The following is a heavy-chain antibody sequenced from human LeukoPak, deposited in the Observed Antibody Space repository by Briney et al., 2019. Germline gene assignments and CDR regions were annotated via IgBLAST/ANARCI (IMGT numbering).Heavy chain of an antibody. CDR2: ISYDGSNK. Sequence: GGSLRLSCAASGFTFNSYVMHWVRQALGKGLEWVAVISYDGSNKYYADSVKGRFTISRDNSKNTLYLQMNSLRAEDTAVYYCARDDGLNSYYWGQGTLVTVSS. CDR1: GFTFNSYV. V-gene: IGHV3-30-3*01. D-gene: IGHD3-9*01. J-gene: IGHJ4*02. CDR3: ARDDGLNSYY.